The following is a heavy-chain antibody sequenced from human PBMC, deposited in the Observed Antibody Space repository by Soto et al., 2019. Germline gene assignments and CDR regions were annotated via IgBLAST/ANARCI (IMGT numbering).Heavy chain of an antibody. D-gene: IGHD3-22*01. CDR1: GCSFTSYW. V-gene: IGHV5-10-1*04. CDR3: ARQRLWGTSGYYYFEN. CDR2: IDPSDSYT. J-gene: IGHJ4*02. Sequence: PGESLKISCKGSGCSFTSYWISWVRQMPGKGLEWMGRIDPSDSYTNYSPSFQGQVTISADKSISTAYLQWSRLKASDTAIYYCARQRLWGTSGYYYFENWGQGTLVTVSS.